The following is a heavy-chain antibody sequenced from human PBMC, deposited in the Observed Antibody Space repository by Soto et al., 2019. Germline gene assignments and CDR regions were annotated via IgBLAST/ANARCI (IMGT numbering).Heavy chain of an antibody. CDR1: GFTFSNYW. Sequence: GGSLRLSCAASGFTFSNYWMTWVRQAPGKGLEWVANIKEDGSEKHYVDSVKGRFTISRDNAKNSLYLQMNSLRVEDTAVYFCSRDVVVGAKALNYWGQGAMVTVSS. CDR2: IKEDGSEK. CDR3: SRDVVVGAKALNY. D-gene: IGHD2-15*01. J-gene: IGHJ4*02. V-gene: IGHV3-7*01.